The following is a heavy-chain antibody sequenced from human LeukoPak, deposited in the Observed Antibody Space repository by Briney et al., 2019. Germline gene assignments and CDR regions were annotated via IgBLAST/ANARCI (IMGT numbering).Heavy chain of an antibody. CDR3: AKDPYSSGWHGGAFDI. CDR2: ISGSGGST. CDR1: GFTFSSYG. V-gene: IGHV3-23*01. J-gene: IGHJ3*02. Sequence: PGGSLRLSCAASGFTFSSYGMSWVRQAPGKGLEWVSAISGSGGSTYYADSVKGRFTISRDNSKNTLYLQMNSLRAEDTAVYYCAKDPYSSGWHGGAFDIWGQGTMVTVSS. D-gene: IGHD6-19*01.